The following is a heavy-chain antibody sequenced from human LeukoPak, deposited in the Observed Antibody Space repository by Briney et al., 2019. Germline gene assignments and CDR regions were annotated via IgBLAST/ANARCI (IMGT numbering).Heavy chain of an antibody. CDR3: ARGGGRGDYNERYYFDY. V-gene: IGHV3-23*01. Sequence: GGSLRLSCAASGFTFSSYAMSWVRQAPGKGLEWVSAISGSGGSTYYSDSVKGRFTISRDNAKSSLHLQMNSLRAEDTAVYYCARGGGRGDYNERYYFDYWGQGTLVTVSS. D-gene: IGHD3-22*01. CDR1: GFTFSSYA. J-gene: IGHJ4*02. CDR2: ISGSGGST.